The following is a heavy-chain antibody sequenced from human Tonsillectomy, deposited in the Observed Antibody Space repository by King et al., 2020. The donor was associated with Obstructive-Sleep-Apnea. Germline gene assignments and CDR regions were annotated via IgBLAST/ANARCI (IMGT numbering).Heavy chain of an antibody. J-gene: IGHJ6*02. CDR2: ISSTGTNT. D-gene: IGHD3-3*01. Sequence: VQLVESGGGLVQPGGSLRLSCAASGFTFSSYSMNWVRQAPGKGLEWGSYISSTGTNTYYADSVKGRFTISRDNAKNSLYLQMNSLSAEDTAVYYCARDSPMWKNYYTYGMDVWGQGPTVTVS. CDR1: GFTFSSYS. CDR3: ARDSPMWKNYYTYGMDV. V-gene: IGHV3-48*04.